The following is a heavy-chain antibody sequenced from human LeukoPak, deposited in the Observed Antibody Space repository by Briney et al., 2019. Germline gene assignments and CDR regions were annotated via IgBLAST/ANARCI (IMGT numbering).Heavy chain of an antibody. V-gene: IGHV4-59*01. D-gene: IGHD2-15*01. CDR1: GGSINSYY. J-gene: IGHJ4*02. CDR3: ARAPLDYSMDY. Sequence: SETLSLTCTVSGGSINSYYWSWIRQPPGKELEWIGYNYYSGSTNYNPSLQSRVTMSVDTSKNQFSLQLSSVTAADTAVYYCARAPLDYSMDYWGQGTLVTVSA. CDR2: NYYSGST.